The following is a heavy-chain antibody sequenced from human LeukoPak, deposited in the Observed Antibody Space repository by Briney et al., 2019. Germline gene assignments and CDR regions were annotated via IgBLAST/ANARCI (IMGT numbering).Heavy chain of an antibody. CDR2: INSDGSST. V-gene: IGHV3-74*01. D-gene: IGHD2-15*01. CDR3: ARTPYWSGGSCYPYYYYGMDV. CDR1: GFTFSSYW. Sequence: GGSLRLSCAASGFTFSSYWMHWVRQAPGKGLVWVSRINSDGSSTSYADSVKGRFTISRDNAKNTLYLQMNSLRAEDTAVYYCARTPYWSGGSCYPYYYYGMDVWGQGTTVTVSS. J-gene: IGHJ6*02.